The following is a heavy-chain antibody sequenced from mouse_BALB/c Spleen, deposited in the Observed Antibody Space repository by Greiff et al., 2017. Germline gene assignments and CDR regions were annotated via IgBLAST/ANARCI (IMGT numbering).Heavy chain of an antibody. V-gene: IGHV5-6-3*01. J-gene: IGHJ2*01. D-gene: IGHD4-1*01. Sequence: DVKLVESGGGLVQPGGSLKLSCAASGFTFSGYGMSWVRQTPDKRLELVATINSNGGSTYYPDSVKGRFTISRDNAKNTLYLQMSSLKSEDTAMYYCARVDWDGRGFDYWGQGTTLTVSS. CDR2: INSNGGST. CDR1: GFTFSGYG. CDR3: ARVDWDGRGFDY.